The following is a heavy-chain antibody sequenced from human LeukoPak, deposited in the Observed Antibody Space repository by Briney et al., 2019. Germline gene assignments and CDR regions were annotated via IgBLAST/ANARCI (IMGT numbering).Heavy chain of an antibody. CDR1: GFTFSSYS. CDR2: ISSSSSYI. V-gene: IGHV3-21*01. J-gene: IGHJ5*02. D-gene: IGHD4-17*01. Sequence: PGGSLRLSCAASGFTFSSYSMNWVRQAPGKGLEWVSSISSSSSYIYYADSVKGRFTISRDNAKNSLYLQMNSLRAEDTAVYYCAIGYGDYFFGLDPWGQGTLVTVSS. CDR3: AIGYGDYFFGLDP.